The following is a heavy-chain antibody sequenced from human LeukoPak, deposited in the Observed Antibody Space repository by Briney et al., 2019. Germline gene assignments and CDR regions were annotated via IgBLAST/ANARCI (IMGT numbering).Heavy chain of an antibody. CDR1: GFTVSSNY. D-gene: IGHD2-15*01. J-gene: IGHJ4*02. Sequence: PGGSLRLSCAASGFTVSSNYMSWVRQAPGKGLGWVSVIYSGGSTYYADSVRGRFTISRDNSKNTLYLQMNSLGAEDTAVYYCARERGYYCSTGSCYFDFWGQGTLVTVSS. V-gene: IGHV3-53*01. CDR3: ARERGYYCSTGSCYFDF. CDR2: IYSGGST.